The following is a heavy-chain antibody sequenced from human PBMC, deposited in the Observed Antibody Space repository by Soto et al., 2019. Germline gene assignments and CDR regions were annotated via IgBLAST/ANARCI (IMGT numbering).Heavy chain of an antibody. V-gene: IGHV3-53*01. CDR1: GFTVSSNY. CDR3: AKKSSGFVTAMDV. J-gene: IGHJ6*02. D-gene: IGHD3-22*01. Sequence: EVQLVESGGGLIQPGGSLRLSCAASGFTVSSNYMNWVRQAPGKGLEWVSVIYSGGSAYYADSVNGRFTISRDNSKNTVYLQMNRLRVEDTAVYYCAKKSSGFVTAMDVWGQGTTVTVSS. CDR2: IYSGGSA.